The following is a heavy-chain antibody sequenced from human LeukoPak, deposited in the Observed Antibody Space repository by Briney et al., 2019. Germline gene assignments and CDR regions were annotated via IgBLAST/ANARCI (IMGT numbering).Heavy chain of an antibody. D-gene: IGHD6-13*01. Sequence: PGGSLRLSCAASGFTFSNAWMSWVRQAPGKGLEWVGRIKSKTDGGTTDYAAPVKGRFTISRDDSKNTLYLQMNSLRTEDTAVYYCTTDPFIAAAGDWGQGTLVTVSS. V-gene: IGHV3-15*01. CDR3: TTDPFIAAAGD. CDR2: IKSKTDGGTT. CDR1: GFTFSNAW. J-gene: IGHJ4*02.